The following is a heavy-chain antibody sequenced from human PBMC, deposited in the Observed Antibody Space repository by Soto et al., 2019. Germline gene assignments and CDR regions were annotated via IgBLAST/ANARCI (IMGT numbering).Heavy chain of an antibody. J-gene: IGHJ6*02. CDR3: ARLGKDFSNSYYFGMDV. CDR2: LYYSGTT. V-gene: IGHV4-39*01. D-gene: IGHD4-4*01. CDR1: GGSISSTSYY. Sequence: PSETLSLTCSASGGSISSTSYYWAWIRQPPGKGLEWIGNLYYSGTTYYNPSLKSRLTMSVDPSKNQFSLNLSSVTAADTAVYYCARLGKDFSNSYYFGMDVWGQGTPVTVYS.